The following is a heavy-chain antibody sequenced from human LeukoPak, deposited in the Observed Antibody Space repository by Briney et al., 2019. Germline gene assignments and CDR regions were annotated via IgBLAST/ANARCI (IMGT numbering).Heavy chain of an antibody. CDR3: ASSHPYCSGGSCYVDAFDI. D-gene: IGHD2-15*01. CDR2: IKQDGSEK. CDR1: GFTFSSCW. J-gene: IGHJ3*02. Sequence: PGGSLRLSCAASGFTFSSCWMSWVRQAPGKGLEWVANIKQDGSEKYYVDSVKGRFTISRDNAKNSLYLQMNSLRAEDTAVYYCASSHPYCSGGSCYVDAFDIWGQGTMVTVSS. V-gene: IGHV3-7*01.